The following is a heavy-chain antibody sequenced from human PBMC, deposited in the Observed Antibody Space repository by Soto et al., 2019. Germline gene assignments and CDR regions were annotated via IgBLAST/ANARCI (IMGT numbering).Heavy chain of an antibody. CDR1: GGSISSGGYS. CDR3: ARSWGFYFDY. J-gene: IGHJ4*02. V-gene: IGHV4-61*08. D-gene: IGHD3-16*01. Sequence: PSETLSLTCTVSGGSISSGGYSWNWIRQPPGKGLEWIGYIYYSGSTNYNPSLKSRVTISVDTSKNQFSLKLSSVTAADTAVYYCARSWGFYFDYWGQGTLVTVSS. CDR2: IYYSGST.